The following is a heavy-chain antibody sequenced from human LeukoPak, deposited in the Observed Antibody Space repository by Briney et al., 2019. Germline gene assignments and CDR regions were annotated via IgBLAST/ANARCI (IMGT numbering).Heavy chain of an antibody. CDR2: IYHSGST. CDR1: GGSISSSNW. CDR3: VRAPFAVAAPSGWFDP. D-gene: IGHD6-19*01. Sequence: SETLSLTCAVSGGSISSSNWWSWVRQPPGKGLEWIGEIYHSGSTNYNPSLKSRVTISVDKSKNQFSLKLSSVTAADTAVYYCVRAPFAVAAPSGWFDPWGQGTLVTVSS. J-gene: IGHJ5*02. V-gene: IGHV4-4*02.